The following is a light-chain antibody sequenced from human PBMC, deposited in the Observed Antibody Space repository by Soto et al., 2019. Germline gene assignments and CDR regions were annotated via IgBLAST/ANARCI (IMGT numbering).Light chain of an antibody. J-gene: IGKJ4*01. CDR3: QQLNSYPIT. CDR1: QGISSY. Sequence: DIQLTQSPSFLSASVGDRVTITCRASQGISSYLAWYQQQPGKAPKLLIYAASTLQSGVPSRFCGSGSGTEFTLTISSLQPEDFATYYCQQLNSYPITFGGGTKVEIK. V-gene: IGKV1-9*01. CDR2: AAS.